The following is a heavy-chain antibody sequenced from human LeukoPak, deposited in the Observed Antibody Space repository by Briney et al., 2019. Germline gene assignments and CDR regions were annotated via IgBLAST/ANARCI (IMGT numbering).Heavy chain of an antibody. CDR1: GGSISSYY. CDR3: ASLGYCGGDCSTNWFDP. D-gene: IGHD2-21*02. J-gene: IGHJ5*02. Sequence: SETLSLTCTVSGGSISSYYWSWIRQPPGKGLEWIGYIYYSGSANYHPSLKSRVTISVDTSKNRFSLRLSSVTAADTALYYCASLGYCGGDCSTNWFDPWGQGTLVTVSS. CDR2: IYYSGSA. V-gene: IGHV4-59*12.